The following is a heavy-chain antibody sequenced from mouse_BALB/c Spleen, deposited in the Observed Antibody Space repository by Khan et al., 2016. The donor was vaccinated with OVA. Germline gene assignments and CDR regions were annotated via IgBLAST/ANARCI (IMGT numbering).Heavy chain of an antibody. CDR1: GFSLTDYA. J-gene: IGHJ4*01. Sequence: QVQLKESGPGLVAPSQSLSITCTVSGFSLTDYAVSWIRQPPGKGLEWLGVIWAGGSNYYNSALKSRLSIIKDNSKCQAFLNMISLQTDDTAMYYCAKDHHWYAMNYWGQGTSVTVSS. V-gene: IGHV2-6-5*01. D-gene: IGHD1-2*01. CDR2: IWAGGSN. CDR3: AKDHHWYAMNY.